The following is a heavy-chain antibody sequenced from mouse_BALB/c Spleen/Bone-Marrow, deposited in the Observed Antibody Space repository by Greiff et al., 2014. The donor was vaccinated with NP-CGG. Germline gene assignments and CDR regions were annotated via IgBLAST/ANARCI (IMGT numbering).Heavy chain of an antibody. J-gene: IGHJ4*01. CDR2: IWSDGST. D-gene: IGHD5-1-1*01. CDR3: ARHERGYPYALDY. CDR1: GFSLTTFG. Sequence: VQLQQSGPDLVAPSQSLSITCTVSGFSLTTFGVHWVRQPPGKGLEWLMVIWSDGSTTYNSTLKSRLSISKDNSKSQVFLQMNSLHTDDTAMYYCARHERGYPYALDYWGQGTSVTVSS. V-gene: IGHV2-6-2*01.